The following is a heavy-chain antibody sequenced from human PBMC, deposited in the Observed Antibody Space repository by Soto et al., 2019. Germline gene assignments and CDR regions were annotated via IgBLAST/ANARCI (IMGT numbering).Heavy chain of an antibody. J-gene: IGHJ3*02. CDR1: GFTFSSYS. Sequence: GGSLRLSCAASGFTFSSYSMNWVRQAPGKGLEWVSSISSSSSYIYYADSVKGRFTISRDNAKNSLYLQMNSLRAEDTAVYYCARVPREGYYDSSGYYKPDAFDIWAKGQWSPSPQ. V-gene: IGHV3-21*01. CDR3: ARVPREGYYDSSGYYKPDAFDI. D-gene: IGHD3-22*01. CDR2: ISSSSSYI.